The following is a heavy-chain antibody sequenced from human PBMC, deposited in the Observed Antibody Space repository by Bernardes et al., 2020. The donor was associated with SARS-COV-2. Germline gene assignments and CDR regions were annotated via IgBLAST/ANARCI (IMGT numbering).Heavy chain of an antibody. CDR1: GYTFTSYG. J-gene: IGHJ6*02. V-gene: IGHV1-18*04. Sequence: SVKVSCKASGYTFTSYGISWVRQAPGQGLEWMGWISAYNGNTNYAQKLQGRVTMTTDTSTSTAYMELRSLRSDDTAVYYCARGIVVVPAATIHYYYYGMDVWGQGTTVTVSS. CDR2: ISAYNGNT. D-gene: IGHD2-2*01. CDR3: ARGIVVVPAATIHYYYYGMDV.